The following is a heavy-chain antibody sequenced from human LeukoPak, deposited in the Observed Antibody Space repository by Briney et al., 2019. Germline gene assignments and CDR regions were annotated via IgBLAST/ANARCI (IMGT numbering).Heavy chain of an antibody. Sequence: GGSLRLSCEASGFTFSSYQINWVRQAPGKGLEWVSYISSSGSNIYYADSVKGRFTISRDNAKNSLYLQMNSLRAEDTAVYYCARRYCSNDICNHLDCWGQGTLVTVSS. CDR1: GFTFSSYQ. J-gene: IGHJ4*02. V-gene: IGHV3-48*03. CDR3: ARRYCSNDICNHLDC. D-gene: IGHD2-8*01. CDR2: ISSSGSNI.